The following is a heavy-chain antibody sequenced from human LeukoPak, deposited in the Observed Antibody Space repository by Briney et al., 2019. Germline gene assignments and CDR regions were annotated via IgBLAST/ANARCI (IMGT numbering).Heavy chain of an antibody. CDR2: IYYSGST. V-gene: IGHV4-59*11. Sequence: SETLSLTCTVSGGSISSHYWSWIRQPPGKGLEWIGYIYYSGSTNYNPSLKSRVTISVDTSKNQLSLKLSSVTAADTAVYYCARVENYYDSSGYFWFDPWGQGTLVTVSS. CDR3: ARVENYYDSSGYFWFDP. CDR1: GGSISSHY. D-gene: IGHD3-22*01. J-gene: IGHJ5*02.